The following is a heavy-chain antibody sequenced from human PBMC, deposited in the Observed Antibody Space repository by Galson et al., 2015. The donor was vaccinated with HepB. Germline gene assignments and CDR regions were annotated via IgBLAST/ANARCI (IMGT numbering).Heavy chain of an antibody. Sequence: SLRLSCAASGFTFSSYNMNWVRQAPGKGLDWISYISATGTTIDYADSVKGRFIISRDNAKNSLYLQVNSLRVEDTAVYYCARDSLATFGEPNWFDPWGQGTLVIVSS. CDR2: ISATGTTI. CDR3: ARDSLATFGEPNWFDP. V-gene: IGHV3-48*03. J-gene: IGHJ5*02. CDR1: GFTFSSYN. D-gene: IGHD3-3*01.